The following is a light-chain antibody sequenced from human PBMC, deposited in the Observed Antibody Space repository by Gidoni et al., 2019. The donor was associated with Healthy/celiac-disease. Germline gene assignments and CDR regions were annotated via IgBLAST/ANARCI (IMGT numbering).Light chain of an antibody. V-gene: IGLV7-43*01. CDR2: STS. CDR3: LVYYGGAHRWV. Sequence: QTVVTQEPSLTVSPGGSVTLTCASSTGAVTSGHYPNWFQQKPGHAPRALIYSTSKKHPCTPARFSGSLFGGKAALTLSGVQPEDEADYYCLVYYGGAHRWVFGGGTRLTVL. J-gene: IGLJ3*02. CDR1: TGAVTSGHY.